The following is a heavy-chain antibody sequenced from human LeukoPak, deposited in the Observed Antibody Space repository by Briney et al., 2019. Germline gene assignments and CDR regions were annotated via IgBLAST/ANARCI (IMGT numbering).Heavy chain of an antibody. CDR3: ARDQAYRPYYYDSSGYYQKYFQH. Sequence: PGGSLRLSCAASGFTFSSYSMNLVRQAPGKGLEWVSSISSSSSYIYYADSVKGRFTISRDNAKNSLYLQMNSLRAEDTAVYYCARDQAYRPYYYDSSGYYQKYFQHWGQGTLVTVSS. V-gene: IGHV3-21*01. CDR2: ISSSSSYI. CDR1: GFTFSSYS. D-gene: IGHD3-22*01. J-gene: IGHJ1*01.